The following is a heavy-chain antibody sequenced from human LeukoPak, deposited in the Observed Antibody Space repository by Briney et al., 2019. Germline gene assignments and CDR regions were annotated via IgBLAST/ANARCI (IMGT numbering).Heavy chain of an antibody. D-gene: IGHD3-22*01. CDR3: AREDYYDSSGYSPYNWFDP. CDR2: IIPIFGTA. Sequence: ASVKVSCKASGGTFSSYAISWVRQAPGQGLEWMGRIIPIFGTANYAQKFQGRVTITTDESTSTAYMELSSLRSEDTAVHYCAREDYYDSSGYSPYNWFDPWGQGTLVTVSS. J-gene: IGHJ5*02. V-gene: IGHV1-69*05. CDR1: GGTFSSYA.